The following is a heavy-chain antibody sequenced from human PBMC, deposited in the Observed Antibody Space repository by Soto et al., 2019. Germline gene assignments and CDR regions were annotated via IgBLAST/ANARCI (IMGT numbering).Heavy chain of an antibody. V-gene: IGHV4-34*01. Sequence: SETLSLTCAVYGGSFSNYYWSWIRQPPGKGPEWIGEINHSGNTNYNPSLKSRVTLSTDASKNQFSLKLSSVAAADTAVYYCARGDFSFDYWGLGTLVTVSS. CDR2: INHSGNT. CDR1: GGSFSNYY. CDR3: ARGDFSFDY. J-gene: IGHJ4*02.